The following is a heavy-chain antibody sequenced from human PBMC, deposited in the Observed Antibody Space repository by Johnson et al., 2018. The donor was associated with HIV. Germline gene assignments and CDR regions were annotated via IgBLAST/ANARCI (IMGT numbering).Heavy chain of an antibody. Sequence: VQLVESGGGLVQPGGSLRLSCAASGFTFSIYALSWVRQAPGKGLEWVSVISGTGGSTNYADSVKGRFTNSRENAKNTLYRQMNSLRAEATAIYYCATRYSGNYRAFDIWGQGTMFTVSS. V-gene: IGHV3-23*04. CDR2: ISGTGGST. CDR3: ATRYSGNYRAFDI. CDR1: GFTFSIYA. D-gene: IGHD1-26*01. J-gene: IGHJ3*02.